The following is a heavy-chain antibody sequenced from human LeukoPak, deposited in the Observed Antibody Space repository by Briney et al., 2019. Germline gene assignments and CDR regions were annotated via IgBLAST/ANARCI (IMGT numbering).Heavy chain of an antibody. J-gene: IGHJ4*02. CDR3: AWTSGSGATYDY. V-gene: IGHV3-23*01. D-gene: IGHD3-10*01. CDR1: GFTFSSYA. Sequence: PGGSLRLSCAASGFTFSSYAMSWVRQAPGKGLEWVSAISGSGGSTYYADSVKGRFTISRDNAKNSLYLQMNSLRAEDTAVYYCAWTSGSGATYDYWGQGTLVTVSS. CDR2: ISGSGGST.